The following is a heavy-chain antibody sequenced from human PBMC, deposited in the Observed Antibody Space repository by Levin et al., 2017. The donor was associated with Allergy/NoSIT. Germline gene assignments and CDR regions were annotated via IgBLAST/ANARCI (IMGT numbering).Heavy chain of an antibody. CDR2: ISSSSSTI. D-gene: IGHD2-2*01. V-gene: IGHV3-48*01. Sequence: QAGESLKISCAASGFTFSSYGMNWVRQAPGKGLEWVSYISSSSSTIYYADSVKGRFTISRDNAKNSLYLQMNSLRAEDTAVYYCARAGWGVVVPAAPEDYWGQGTLVTVSS. CDR3: ARAGWGVVVPAAPEDY. CDR1: GFTFSSYG. J-gene: IGHJ4*02.